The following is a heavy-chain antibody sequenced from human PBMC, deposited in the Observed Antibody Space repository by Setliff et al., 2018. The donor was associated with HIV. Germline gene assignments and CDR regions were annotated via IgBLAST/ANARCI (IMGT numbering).Heavy chain of an antibody. CDR2: RSSAGTFI. Sequence: GVLRLSCEVSGVSLTNYGMIWVRQAPGKELEWISYRSSAGTFIYYADAVKDRFIISRDNAKNSLYLQMNSLRAEDTAVYYCTGGTGWLITSWGQGTLVTVSS. CDR1: GVSLTNYG. D-gene: IGHD6-19*01. V-gene: IGHV3-21*05. J-gene: IGHJ5*02. CDR3: TGGTGWLITS.